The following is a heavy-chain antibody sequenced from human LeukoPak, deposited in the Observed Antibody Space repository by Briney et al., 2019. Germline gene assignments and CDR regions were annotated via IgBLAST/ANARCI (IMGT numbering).Heavy chain of an antibody. CDR2: INRDGSST. Sequence: GGSLRLSCVASGFAFCSYWVHWVRQAPGKGLVWVSRINRDGSSTGYADSVKGRFAISRDNAKNTLYLQMNSLRAEDTAVYYCARDNWAGYSSSWYPDAFDIWGQGTMVTVSS. D-gene: IGHD6-13*01. CDR3: ARDNWAGYSSSWYPDAFDI. V-gene: IGHV3-74*01. CDR1: GFAFCSYW. J-gene: IGHJ3*02.